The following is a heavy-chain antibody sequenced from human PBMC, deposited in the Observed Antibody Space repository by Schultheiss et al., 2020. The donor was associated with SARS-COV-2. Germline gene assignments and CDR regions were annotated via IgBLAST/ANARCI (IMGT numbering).Heavy chain of an antibody. Sequence: GESLKISCAASGFTFSSYAMHWVRQVPGTGLVWVSHINSDGSSTTYGDSVKGRFTISRDNSKNTLYLQMSSLRADDTAVYYCARLPTGFPNWFDPWGQGTLVTVSS. J-gene: IGHJ5*02. CDR3: ARLPTGFPNWFDP. D-gene: IGHD3-9*01. V-gene: IGHV3-74*01. CDR1: GFTFSSYA. CDR2: INSDGSST.